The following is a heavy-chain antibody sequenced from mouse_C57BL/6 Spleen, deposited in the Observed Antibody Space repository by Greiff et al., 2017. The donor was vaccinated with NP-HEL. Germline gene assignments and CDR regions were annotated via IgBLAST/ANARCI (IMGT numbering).Heavy chain of an antibody. J-gene: IGHJ4*01. CDR1: GYAFSSYW. V-gene: IGHV1-80*01. CDR2: IYPGDGDT. D-gene: IGHD1-1*01. CDR3: AREDYGSSYYAMDY. Sequence: QVQLQQSGAELVKPGASVKISCKASGYAFSSYWMNWVKQRPGKGLEWIGQIYPGDGDTNYNGKFKGKATLTADKSSSTAYMQLSSLTSEDSAVYFCAREDYGSSYYAMDYWGQGTSVTVSS.